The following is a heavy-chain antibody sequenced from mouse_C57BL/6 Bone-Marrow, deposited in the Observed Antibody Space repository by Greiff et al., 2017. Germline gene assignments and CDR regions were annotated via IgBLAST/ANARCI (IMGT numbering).Heavy chain of an antibody. CDR3: ARGGTCHY. V-gene: IGHV1-54*01. D-gene: IGHD3-3*01. J-gene: IGHJ2*01. CDR1: GYAFTNYL. Sequence: VQLVESGAELVRPGTSVKVSCKASGYAFTNYLIEWVKQRPGQGLEWIGVINPGSGGTNYNEKFKGKATLTADKSSSTAYMQLSSLTSEDSAVYFCARGGTCHYWGQGTTLTVAS. CDR2: INPGSGGT.